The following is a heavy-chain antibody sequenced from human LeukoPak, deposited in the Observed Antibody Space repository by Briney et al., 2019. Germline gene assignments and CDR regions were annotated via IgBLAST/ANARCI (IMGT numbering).Heavy chain of an antibody. CDR3: ARAQTLLWFGEDPAFDY. Sequence: ASVKVSCKASGYTFTGYYMHWVRQAPGQGLEWMGWINPNSGGTNYAQKFQGRVTMTRDTSISTAYMELSRLRSDDTAVYYCARAQTLLWFGEDPAFDYWGQGTLVTVSS. J-gene: IGHJ4*02. V-gene: IGHV1-2*02. CDR2: INPNSGGT. D-gene: IGHD3-10*01. CDR1: GYTFTGYY.